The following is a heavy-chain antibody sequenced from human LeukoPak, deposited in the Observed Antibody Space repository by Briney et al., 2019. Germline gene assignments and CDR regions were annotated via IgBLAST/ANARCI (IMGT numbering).Heavy chain of an antibody. Sequence: GGSLRLSCAVSGFTFTIYSMNWVRQAPGKGLECVSSIRADGRDTYYADSVKGRFTISRDNAKNSVFLQMNSLSAEDTAVYSCVAGEFSFDCWGQGALVTVSS. D-gene: IGHD3-10*01. J-gene: IGHJ4*02. CDR2: IRADGRDT. CDR3: VAGEFSFDC. CDR1: GFTFTIYS. V-gene: IGHV3-21*01.